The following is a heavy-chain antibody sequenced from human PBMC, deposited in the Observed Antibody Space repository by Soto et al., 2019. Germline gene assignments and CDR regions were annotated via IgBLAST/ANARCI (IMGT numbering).Heavy chain of an antibody. V-gene: IGHV1-69*12. J-gene: IGHJ4*02. Sequence: QVQLVQSGAEVKKPGSSVKVSCRSSGGTFRSYAIRWVRQAPGQGLGWMGGIIPIFGTANYAQKFQGRVTITADESTSTAYMELSSLRSEDTAVYYCATHNWNDTHFDYWGQGTLVTVSS. CDR1: GGTFRSYA. CDR2: IIPIFGTA. CDR3: ATHNWNDTHFDY. D-gene: IGHD1-20*01.